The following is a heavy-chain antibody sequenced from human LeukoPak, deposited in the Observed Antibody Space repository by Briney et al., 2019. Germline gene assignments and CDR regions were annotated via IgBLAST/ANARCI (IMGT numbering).Heavy chain of an antibody. Sequence: ASVKLSCKVSGYTLTELSMHWVRQAPGKGLEWMGGFDPEDGETIYAQTFQGRVTMTEDTSTDTAYMELSSLRSEDTAVYYCATGRLWFGEELKGDAFDIWGQGTMVTVSS. CDR1: GYTLTELS. CDR3: ATGRLWFGEELKGDAFDI. D-gene: IGHD3-10*01. CDR2: FDPEDGET. V-gene: IGHV1-24*01. J-gene: IGHJ3*02.